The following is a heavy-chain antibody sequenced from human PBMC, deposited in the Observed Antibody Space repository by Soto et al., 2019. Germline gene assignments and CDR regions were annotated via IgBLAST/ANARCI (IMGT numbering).Heavy chain of an antibody. V-gene: IGHV3-49*03. J-gene: IGHJ3*02. CDR1: GFTFGDYA. CDR2: IRSKAYGGTT. Sequence: GGSLRLSCTASGFTFGDYAMSWFRQAPGKGLEWVGFIRSKAYGGTTEYAASVKGRFTISRDDSKSIAYLQMNSLKTEDTAVYYCTRDSNWGSRYDAFDIWGQGTMVTVSS. D-gene: IGHD7-27*01. CDR3: TRDSNWGSRYDAFDI.